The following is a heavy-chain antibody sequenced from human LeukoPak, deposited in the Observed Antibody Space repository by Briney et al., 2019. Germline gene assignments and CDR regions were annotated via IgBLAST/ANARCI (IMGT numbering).Heavy chain of an antibody. D-gene: IGHD5-18*01. CDR1: GGTFISYA. CDR2: IIPIFGTA. J-gene: IGHJ4*02. V-gene: IGHV1-69*13. Sequence: ASVKVSCKASGGTFISYAISWVRQAPGQGLEWMGGIIPIFGTANYAQKFQGRVTITADESTSTAYMELSSLRSEDTAVYYCATSYGPNPFDYWGQGTLVTVSS. CDR3: ATSYGPNPFDY.